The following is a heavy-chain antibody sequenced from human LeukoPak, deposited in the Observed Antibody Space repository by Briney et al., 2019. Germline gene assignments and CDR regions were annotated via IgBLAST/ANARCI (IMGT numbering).Heavy chain of an antibody. CDR3: AKDAVPAAINYYYGMDV. Sequence: PGGSLRLSRAASGFTFSSYAMSWVRQAPGKGLEWVSAISGSGGSTYYADSVKGRFTISRDNSKNTLYLQMNSLRAEDTAVYYCAKDAVPAAINYYYGMDVWGQGTTVTVSS. CDR1: GFTFSSYA. CDR2: ISGSGGST. V-gene: IGHV3-23*01. J-gene: IGHJ6*02. D-gene: IGHD2-2*02.